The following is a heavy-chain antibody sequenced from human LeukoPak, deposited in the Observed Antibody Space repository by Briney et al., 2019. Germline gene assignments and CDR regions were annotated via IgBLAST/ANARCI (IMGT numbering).Heavy chain of an antibody. Sequence: GGSLRLCCAASGFAFNTYAMHWVRQAAGQGLEWVALIWHDGSHKFYSNSVRGQFAISRDNSKNTVSLQMNNLRPEDTAVYYCAREIFGSGSYPGFWGQGTLVTVSS. CDR2: IWHDGSHK. J-gene: IGHJ4*02. CDR3: AREIFGSGSYPGF. V-gene: IGHV3-33*01. CDR1: GFAFNTYA. D-gene: IGHD3-10*01.